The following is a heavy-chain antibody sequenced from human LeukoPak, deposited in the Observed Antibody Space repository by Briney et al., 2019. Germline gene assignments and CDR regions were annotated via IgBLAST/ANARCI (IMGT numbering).Heavy chain of an antibody. CDR1: GFTFSSYA. D-gene: IGHD3-22*01. V-gene: IGHV3-23*01. CDR2: ISGSGGST. J-gene: IGHJ3*02. Sequence: GGSLRLSCAASGFTFSSYAMSWVRQAPGKGLEWVSAISGSGGSTYYADSVKGRFTISRDNSKNTLYLQMNSLRAEDTAVYYCARGPNDYYDSSGYPNDVFDIWGQGTMVTVSS. CDR3: ARGPNDYYDSSGYPNDVFDI.